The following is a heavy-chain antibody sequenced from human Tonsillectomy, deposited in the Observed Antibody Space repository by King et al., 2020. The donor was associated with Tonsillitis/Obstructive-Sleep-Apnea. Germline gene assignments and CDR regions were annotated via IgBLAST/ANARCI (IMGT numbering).Heavy chain of an antibody. CDR2: ISSSSSTI. CDR3: ARDSYYDFWSGYPHYWYFDL. CDR1: GFTVSSDS. D-gene: IGHD3-3*01. Sequence: VQLVESGGGLVQPGGSLRLSCAASGFTVSSDSMNWVRQAPGKGLECVSYISSSSSTIDYEDSLKGRFTISRGNAKNSLYLQMNSLRDEDTAVYYWARDSYYDFWSGYPHYWYFDLWGRGTLVTVSS. J-gene: IGHJ2*01. V-gene: IGHV3-48*02.